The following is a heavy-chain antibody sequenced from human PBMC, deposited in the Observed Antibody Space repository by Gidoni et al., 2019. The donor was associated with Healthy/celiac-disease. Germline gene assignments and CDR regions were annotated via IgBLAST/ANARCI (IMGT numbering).Heavy chain of an antibody. J-gene: IGHJ4*02. CDR3: ASKYSGYELDY. V-gene: IGHV1-69*01. CDR1: GGTFSSYA. D-gene: IGHD5-12*01. Sequence: QVQLVQSGAEVKKPGSSLNVSCTASGGTFSSYAISWVRQSPGQGLEWMGGIIPIFGKANYAQKFQGRVTITADESTSTAYMELSSLRSEDTAVYYCASKYSGYELDYWGQGTLVTVSS. CDR2: IIPIFGKA.